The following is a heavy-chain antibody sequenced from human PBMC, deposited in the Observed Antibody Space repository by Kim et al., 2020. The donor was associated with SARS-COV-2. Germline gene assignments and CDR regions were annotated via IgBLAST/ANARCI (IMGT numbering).Heavy chain of an antibody. D-gene: IGHD4-17*01. Sequence: GGSLRLSCAASGFTFSSYAMHWVRQAPGKGLEWVAVISYDGSNKYYADSVKGRFTISRDNSKNTLYLQMNSLRAEDTAVYYCYGDYPDAFDIWGQGTMVTVSS. V-gene: IGHV3-30*04. CDR3: YGDYPDAFDI. CDR1: GFTFSSYA. J-gene: IGHJ3*02. CDR2: ISYDGSNK.